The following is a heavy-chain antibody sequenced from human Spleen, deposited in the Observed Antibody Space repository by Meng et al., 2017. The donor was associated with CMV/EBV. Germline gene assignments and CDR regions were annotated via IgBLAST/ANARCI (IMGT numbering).Heavy chain of an antibody. CDR1: GGSISSSSYY. Sequence: SETLSLTCTVSGGSISSSSYYWGWIRQPPGKGLEWIGSIYYSGSTYYNPSLKSRVTISVDTSKNQFSLKLSSVTAADTAVYYCARRHYYDSSGYYYFSGKKRDYFDYWGQGTLVTVSS. CDR2: IYYSGST. J-gene: IGHJ4*02. D-gene: IGHD3-22*01. CDR3: ARRHYYDSSGYYYFSGKKRDYFDY. V-gene: IGHV4-39*07.